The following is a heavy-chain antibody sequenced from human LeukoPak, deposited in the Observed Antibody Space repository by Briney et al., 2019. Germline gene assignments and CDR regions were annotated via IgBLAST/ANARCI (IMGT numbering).Heavy chain of an antibody. D-gene: IGHD3-3*01. V-gene: IGHV4-34*01. CDR3: ARAPPYDFWSLYNWFDP. CDR1: GGFFSGYY. Sequence: SETLSLTCAVYGGFFSGYYWSWIRQPPGKGLEWIGEINHSGSTNYNPSLKSRVTILVDTSKNQFSLKLSSVTAADTAVYYCARAPPYDFWSLYNWFDPWGQGTLVTVSS. CDR2: INHSGST. J-gene: IGHJ5*02.